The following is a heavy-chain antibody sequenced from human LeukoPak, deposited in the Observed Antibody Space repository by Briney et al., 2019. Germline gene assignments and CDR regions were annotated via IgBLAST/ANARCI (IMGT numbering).Heavy chain of an antibody. D-gene: IGHD5-18*01. CDR2: TYYRSKWYN. CDR1: GDSVSSNSAA. CDR3: ARGYGYGFDY. Sequence: SQTLALTCAISGDSVSSNSAAWNWITQSPSRGLEWLGRTYYRSKWYNDYAVSVKSRITVNPDTSKNQYSLRLNSVTPEDTAGYYCARGYGYGFDYWGQGTLVTVSS. V-gene: IGHV6-1*01. J-gene: IGHJ4*02.